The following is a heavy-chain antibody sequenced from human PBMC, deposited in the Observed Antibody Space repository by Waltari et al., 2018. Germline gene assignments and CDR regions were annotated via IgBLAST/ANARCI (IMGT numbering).Heavy chain of an antibody. D-gene: IGHD1-26*01. V-gene: IGHV1-2*06. CDR3: ARGFDWELGD. CDR2: INPNSGGT. J-gene: IGHJ4*02. Sequence: QVQLVQSGAEVKKPGASVKVSCKASGYTFTGYYMHGVRQAPGQGLEWMGRINPNSGGTNYAPKFQGSVTMTRDTSISTAYMELSRLRSDDTAVYYCARGFDWELGDWGQGTLVTVSS. CDR1: GYTFTGYY.